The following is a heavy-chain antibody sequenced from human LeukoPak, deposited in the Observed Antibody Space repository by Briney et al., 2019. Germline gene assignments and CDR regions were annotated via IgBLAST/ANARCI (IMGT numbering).Heavy chain of an antibody. D-gene: IGHD6-6*01. Sequence: GGSLRLSCAASGFTFSSYAMHWVRQAPGKGLEYVSAISSNGGSTYYANSVKGRFTISRDNSKNTLYLQMGSLRAEDMAVYYCAREYSTSSYYDFDPWGQGTLVTVSS. J-gene: IGHJ5*02. CDR3: AREYSTSSYYDFDP. V-gene: IGHV3-64*01. CDR1: GFTFSSYA. CDR2: ISSNGGST.